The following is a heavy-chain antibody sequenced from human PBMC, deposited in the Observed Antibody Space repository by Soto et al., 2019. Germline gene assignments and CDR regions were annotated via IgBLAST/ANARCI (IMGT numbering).Heavy chain of an antibody. V-gene: IGHV1-18*04. Sequence: ASVKVSCKASGYTFTSYGVSWVRQAPGQGLEWMGWISVYNGNTNYAERLQGRVTMTTDTSTSTAYMELWHLRSDDTAMYYCARSYSYGSYWYFDLWGRGTLVTVSS. CDR2: ISVYNGNT. CDR3: ARSYSYGSYWYFDL. J-gene: IGHJ2*01. CDR1: GYTFTSYG. D-gene: IGHD5-18*01.